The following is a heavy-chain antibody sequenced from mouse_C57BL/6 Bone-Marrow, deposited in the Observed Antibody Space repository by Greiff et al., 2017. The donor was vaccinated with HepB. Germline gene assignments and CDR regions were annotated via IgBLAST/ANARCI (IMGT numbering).Heavy chain of an antibody. CDR2: ISSGGSYT. D-gene: IGHD5-1*01. J-gene: IGHJ3*01. CDR3: ASHLPSWFAY. Sequence: EVQLQESGGDLVKPGGSLKLSCAASGFTFSSYGLSWVRQTPDKRLEWVATISSGGSYTYYPDSVKGRFTISRDNAKNTLYLQMSSLKSEDTAMYYCASHLPSWFAYWGQGTLVTVSA. V-gene: IGHV5-6*01. CDR1: GFTFSSYG.